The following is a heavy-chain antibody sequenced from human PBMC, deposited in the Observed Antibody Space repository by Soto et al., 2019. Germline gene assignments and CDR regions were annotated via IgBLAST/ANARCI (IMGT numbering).Heavy chain of an antibody. CDR3: ARGDILTGYYAFDI. Sequence: GGSLRLSCAASGFTFSSYWMSWVRQAPGKGLEWVANIKQDGSEKYYVDSVKGRFTISRDNAKNSLYLQMNSLRAEDTAVYYCARGDILTGYYAFDIWGQGRMGTVSS. J-gene: IGHJ3*02. CDR2: IKQDGSEK. V-gene: IGHV3-7*01. D-gene: IGHD3-9*01. CDR1: GFTFSSYW.